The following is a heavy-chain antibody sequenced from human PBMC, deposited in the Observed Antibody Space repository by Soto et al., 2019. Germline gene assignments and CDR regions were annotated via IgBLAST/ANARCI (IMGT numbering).Heavy chain of an antibody. Sequence: SETLSLTSTVFGGTFSDYDWSWIRQSPGKGLEWIGEINHSGSTNYNPSLKSRVTISIDTSKNQFSLKLSSVTDADTAIYYCAKTRFGELLPKWFDPWGQGTLVTVSS. CDR1: GGTFSDYD. CDR3: AKTRFGELLPKWFDP. D-gene: IGHD3-10*01. CDR2: INHSGST. V-gene: IGHV4-34*08. J-gene: IGHJ5*02.